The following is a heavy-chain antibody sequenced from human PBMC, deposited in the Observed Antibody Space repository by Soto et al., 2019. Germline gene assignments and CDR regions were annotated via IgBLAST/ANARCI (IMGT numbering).Heavy chain of an antibody. CDR3: ARHQYKQWLAIKEINWFDP. CDR2: INQSGSP. J-gene: IGHJ5*02. CDR1: SGTISSSNW. V-gene: IGHV4-4*01. Sequence: PAETLSLTCAVSSGTISSSNWWTWVRQPPGKGVEWIGEINQSGSPNYNPSLRSRVTISVDKSKNQFSLKLSSVTAADTAVYSCARHQYKQWLAIKEINWFDPWGQGTLVTVSS. D-gene: IGHD6-19*01.